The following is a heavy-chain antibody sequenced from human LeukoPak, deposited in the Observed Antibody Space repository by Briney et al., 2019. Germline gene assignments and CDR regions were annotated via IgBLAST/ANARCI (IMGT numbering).Heavy chain of an antibody. CDR1: GGSISSSIYY. CDR2: IYYSGST. CDR3: IAAAVGFDY. V-gene: IGHV4-39*01. J-gene: IGHJ4*02. Sequence: SETLSLTCTVSGGSISSSIYYWGWIRQPPGKGLEWIGSIYYSGSTYYNPSLKSRVTISVDTSKNQFSLKLSSVTAADTAVYYCIAAAVGFDYWGQGTLVTVSS. D-gene: IGHD6-13*01.